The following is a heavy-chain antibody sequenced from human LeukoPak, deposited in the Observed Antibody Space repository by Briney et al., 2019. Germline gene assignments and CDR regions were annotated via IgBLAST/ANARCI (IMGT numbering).Heavy chain of an antibody. CDR3: ASPGGTYDFWSGYYLDY. D-gene: IGHD3-3*01. CDR2: ISGTSSPI. Sequence: PGGSLRLSCAASGFTFSTYSMNWVRQAPGKGREWISYISGTSSPIYYADSVKGRFTISRDNAKNSLYLQTNSLRAEDTAVYYCASPGGTYDFWSGYYLDYWGQGTLVTVSS. V-gene: IGHV3-48*01. CDR1: GFTFSTYS. J-gene: IGHJ4*02.